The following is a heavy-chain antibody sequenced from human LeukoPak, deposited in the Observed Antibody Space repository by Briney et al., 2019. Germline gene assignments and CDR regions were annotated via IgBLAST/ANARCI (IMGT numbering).Heavy chain of an antibody. CDR1: GFTFSSYA. CDR2: IRGDGATT. V-gene: IGHV3-23*01. J-gene: IGHJ4*02. Sequence: PGGSLRLSCAASGFTFSSYAMNWVRQAPGKGLEWVSAIRGDGATTYYADSVKGRFTISRDNSKTTLHLEMTSLRAEDTAIYYCAKGGTLVYAVTYIDYWGQGTLVTVSS. D-gene: IGHD2-8*01. CDR3: AKGGTLVYAVTYIDY.